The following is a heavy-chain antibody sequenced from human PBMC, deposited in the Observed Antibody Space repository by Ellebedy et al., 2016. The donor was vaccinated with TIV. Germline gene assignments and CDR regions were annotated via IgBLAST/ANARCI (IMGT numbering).Heavy chain of an antibody. J-gene: IGHJ5*02. Sequence: SVKVSCKASGGTFRMSAVRWVRQAPGQGLEWMGGISPISGTANSDQKFQGRLTITADESQRTAYLELSRLGSDDTAVYYCARARYLTFGGCLDTWGLGTLVTVSS. CDR3: ARARYLTFGGCLDT. CDR2: ISPISGTA. D-gene: IGHD3-3*01. V-gene: IGHV1-69*13. CDR1: GGTFRMSA.